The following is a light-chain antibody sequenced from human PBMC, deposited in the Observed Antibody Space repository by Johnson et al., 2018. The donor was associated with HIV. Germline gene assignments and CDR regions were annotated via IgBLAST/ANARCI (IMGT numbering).Light chain of an antibody. CDR1: SSNIGNNF. J-gene: IGLJ1*01. Sequence: QPVLTQPPSVSAAPGQKVTVSCSGSSSNIGNNFVSWYQQVPGTAPKLLIYDTDKRPSGIPDRFSGSKSGTSATLGISGLQTGDEADYYCGTWDSRLTAYVFGTGTKVTV. CDR3: GTWDSRLTAYV. CDR2: DTD. V-gene: IGLV1-51*01.